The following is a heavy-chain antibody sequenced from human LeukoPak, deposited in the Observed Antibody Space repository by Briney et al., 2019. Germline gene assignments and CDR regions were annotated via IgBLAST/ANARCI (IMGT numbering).Heavy chain of an antibody. CDR1: GGSFSGYY. Sequence: SETLSLTCAVYGGSFSGYYWSWIRQPPGKGLEWIGEINHSGSTNYNPSLKSRVTISVDKSKNQFSLKLSSVTAADTAMYYCARRLLGYCSGGSCYSGYFQHWGQGTLVTVSS. J-gene: IGHJ1*01. V-gene: IGHV4-34*01. CDR3: ARRLLGYCSGGSCYSGYFQH. CDR2: INHSGST. D-gene: IGHD2-15*01.